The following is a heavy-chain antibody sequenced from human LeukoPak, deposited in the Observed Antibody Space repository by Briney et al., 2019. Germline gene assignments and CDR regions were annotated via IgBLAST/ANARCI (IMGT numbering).Heavy chain of an antibody. CDR2: IYYSGST. D-gene: IGHD3-9*01. CDR3: ARTDYDILTGYPYYFDY. CDR1: GTSINNYY. V-gene: IGHV4-59*05. Sequence: SETLFLTCSVSGTSINNYYGIWFRQPPGKGLEWIGSIYYSGSTYYNPSLKSRVTISVDTSQNQFSLKLSSVTAADTAVYYCARTDYDILTGYPYYFDYWGQGTLVTVSS. J-gene: IGHJ4*02.